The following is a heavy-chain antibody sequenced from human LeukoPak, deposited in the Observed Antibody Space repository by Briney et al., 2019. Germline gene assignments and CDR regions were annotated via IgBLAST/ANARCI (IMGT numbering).Heavy chain of an antibody. J-gene: IGHJ5*02. V-gene: IGHV3-66*01. D-gene: IGHD1-14*01. CDR1: GFTVSSNY. Sequence: GGSLRLSCAASGFTVSSNYMSWVRQAPGKGLEWVSVIYSGGSTYYADSVKGRFTISRDNSKNTLYLQMNSLRAEDTAVYYCARSLPDDSPGSWFDPWGLGTLVTVSS. CDR3: ARSLPDDSPGSWFDP. CDR2: IYSGGST.